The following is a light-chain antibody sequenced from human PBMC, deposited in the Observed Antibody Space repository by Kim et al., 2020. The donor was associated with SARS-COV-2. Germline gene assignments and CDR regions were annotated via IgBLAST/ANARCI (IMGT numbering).Light chain of an antibody. CDR2: GAS. CDR3: QEHNTWPYT. Sequence: EIVLTQSPAPLSVSPGERVTLSCRASQSVSSKLIWYQQKRGQAPRLLIFGASTRATGIPARFSGSGSGTEFTLTISSLQSEDFAVYYCQEHNTWPYTFGQGTKLEI. J-gene: IGKJ2*01. V-gene: IGKV3-15*01. CDR1: QSVSSK.